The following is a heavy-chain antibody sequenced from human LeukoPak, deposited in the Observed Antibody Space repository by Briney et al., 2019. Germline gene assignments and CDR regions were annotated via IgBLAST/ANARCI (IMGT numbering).Heavy chain of an antibody. CDR3: AKDFDFGVVIYYMDV. D-gene: IGHD3-3*01. J-gene: IGHJ6*03. CDR2: IRYDGSNK. CDR1: GFTFSSYG. V-gene: IGHV3-30*02. Sequence: GSLRLSCAASGFTFSSYGMHWVRPAPGKGLEWVAFIRYDGSNKYYADSVKGRFTISRDNSKNTLYLQMNSLRAEDTAVYYWAKDFDFGVVIYYMDVWGKGTTVTVSS.